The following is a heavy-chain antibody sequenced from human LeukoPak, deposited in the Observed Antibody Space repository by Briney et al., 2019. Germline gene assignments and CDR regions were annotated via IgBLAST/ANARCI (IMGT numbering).Heavy chain of an antibody. J-gene: IGHJ6*04. Sequence: SQTLSLTCTVSGGSISSGGYYWSWIRQHPGKGLEWIGYIYYSGSTYYNPSLKSRVTISVDTSKNQFSLKLSSVTAADTAVYCCARESGVTHYYYGMDVWGKGTTVTVSS. D-gene: IGHD2-21*02. CDR2: IYYSGST. CDR3: ARESGVTHYYYGMDV. CDR1: GGSISSGGYY. V-gene: IGHV4-31*03.